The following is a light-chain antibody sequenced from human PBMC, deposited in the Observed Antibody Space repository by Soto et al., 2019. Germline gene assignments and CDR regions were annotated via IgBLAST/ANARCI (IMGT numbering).Light chain of an antibody. V-gene: IGKV1-39*01. Sequence: DIQMTQSPSSLSASVGNRVTITCRASQSISTYLNWYQKKPGKAPNLLIYDASRLQSGVPSRFSGSGGGTDFTLSISSVQPEDFAPYFCQQSYMDPITFGQGTQLEI. CDR3: QQSYMDPIT. CDR2: DAS. CDR1: QSISTY. J-gene: IGKJ5*01.